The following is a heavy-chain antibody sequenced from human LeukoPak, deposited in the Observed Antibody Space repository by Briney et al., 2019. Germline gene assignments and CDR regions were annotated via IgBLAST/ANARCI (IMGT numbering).Heavy chain of an antibody. Sequence: GASVKVSCKASGGTFSSYDINWVRQATGQGLEWMGWMNPNSGNTGYAQKFQGRVTMTRNTSISTAYMELSSLRSEDTAVYYCARLPIPRGRFHSSGYYATDYWGQGTLVTVSS. V-gene: IGHV1-8*02. J-gene: IGHJ4*02. CDR1: GGTFSSYD. D-gene: IGHD3-22*01. CDR2: MNPNSGNT. CDR3: ARLPIPRGRFHSSGYYATDY.